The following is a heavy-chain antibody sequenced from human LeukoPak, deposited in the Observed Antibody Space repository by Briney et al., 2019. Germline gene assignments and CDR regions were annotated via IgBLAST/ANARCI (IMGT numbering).Heavy chain of an antibody. J-gene: IGHJ3*02. CDR1: GFTFSSYW. CDR3: ARPGRYSRLAFDI. V-gene: IGHV3-74*01. Sequence: GGSLRLSCAASGFTFSSYWMHWVRQAPGKGLVWVSRINSDGSSTIYADSVKGRFTISRDNAKNTLYLQMNSLRAEDTAVYYCARPGRYSRLAFDIWGQGTMVTVSS. D-gene: IGHD5-12*01. CDR2: INSDGSST.